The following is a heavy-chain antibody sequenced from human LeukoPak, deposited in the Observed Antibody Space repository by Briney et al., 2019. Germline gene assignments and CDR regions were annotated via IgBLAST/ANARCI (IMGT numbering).Heavy chain of an antibody. J-gene: IGHJ4*02. Sequence: GASVKVSCKASGGTFSSYAISWVRQAPGQGLEWMGRIIPILGIANYAQKFQGRVTITADKSTSTAYMELSSLRSEDTAVYYCARDPIARLVDDGDYWGQGTLVTVSS. V-gene: IGHV1-69*04. CDR1: GGTFSSYA. CDR2: IIPILGIA. D-gene: IGHD6-19*01. CDR3: ARDPIARLVDDGDY.